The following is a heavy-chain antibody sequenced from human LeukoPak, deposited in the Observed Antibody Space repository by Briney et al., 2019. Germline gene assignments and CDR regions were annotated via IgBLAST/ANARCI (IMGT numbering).Heavy chain of an antibody. D-gene: IGHD2-21*02. V-gene: IGHV3-23*01. Sequence: PGGSLRLSCPASGFTFSSYAMRWVRQAPGKGLEWVSAISGSGGSTYYADSVKGRFTISRDNSKNTLYLQMNSLRAEDTAVYYCAKRLGVVTARQTGGFDYWGQGTLVTVSS. J-gene: IGHJ4*02. CDR2: ISGSGGST. CDR3: AKRLGVVTARQTGGFDY. CDR1: GFTFSSYA.